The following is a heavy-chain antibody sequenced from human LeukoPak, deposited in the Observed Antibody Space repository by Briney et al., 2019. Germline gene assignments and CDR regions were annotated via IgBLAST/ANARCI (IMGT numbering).Heavy chain of an antibody. Sequence: GESLKISCSASGFTFSSYAMHWIRQAPGKGLEYVSAISSNGGGTYYLASVKGRFTISRDNSKNALFLQMSSLRAEDTAVYYYVKGGSSNWFATRFDYWGQGTVVTVSS. V-gene: IGHV3-64D*09. D-gene: IGHD6-13*01. CDR2: ISSNGGGT. CDR3: VKGGSSNWFATRFDY. J-gene: IGHJ4*02. CDR1: GFTFSSYA.